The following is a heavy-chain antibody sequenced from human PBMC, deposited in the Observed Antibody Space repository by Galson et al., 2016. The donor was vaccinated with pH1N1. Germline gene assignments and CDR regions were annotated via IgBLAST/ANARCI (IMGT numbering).Heavy chain of an antibody. J-gene: IGHJ6*02. CDR3: AREGRSDYGDYDGNYYGMDV. Sequence: SLRLSCAASGFTFSSYSMNWVRQAPGKGLEWVSYISSTGSTIYYADSVKGRFTVSRGNAKNSLYLQMNSLRAEDTAVYYCAREGRSDYGDYDGNYYGMDVWGQGTTVTVSS. CDR1: GFTFSSYS. V-gene: IGHV3-48*04. D-gene: IGHD4-17*01. CDR2: ISSTGSTI.